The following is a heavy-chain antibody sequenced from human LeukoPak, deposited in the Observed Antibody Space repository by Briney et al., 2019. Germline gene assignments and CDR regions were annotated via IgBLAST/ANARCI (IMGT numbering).Heavy chain of an antibody. Sequence: GGSLRLSCAASGFIFNNYGLIWVRQAPGKGLEWVSAISNDGGGTNYADFVKGRFTISRDNSKNTLFLQMNSLRAEDTALYYCAKGSSGYLVDLWGQGTLATVSS. J-gene: IGHJ5*02. CDR1: GFIFNNYG. CDR3: AKGSSGYLVDL. V-gene: IGHV3-23*01. CDR2: ISNDGGGT. D-gene: IGHD3-22*01.